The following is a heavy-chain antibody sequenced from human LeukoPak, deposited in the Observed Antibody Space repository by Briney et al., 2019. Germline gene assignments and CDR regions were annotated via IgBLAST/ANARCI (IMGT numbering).Heavy chain of an antibody. V-gene: IGHV4-39*01. CDR1: GGSISDRSYY. Sequence: SETLSLTCTVSGGSISDRSYYWAWIRQPPGKGLEWIGSDDYSGATYYNPSLKSRLTISVDTSKNQMSLKLYSVTAADSAVYYCASEIRTYYYGSGSHPETNWFDTWGQGTLVTVSS. CDR2: DDYSGAT. D-gene: IGHD3-10*01. CDR3: ASEIRTYYYGSGSHPETNWFDT. J-gene: IGHJ5*02.